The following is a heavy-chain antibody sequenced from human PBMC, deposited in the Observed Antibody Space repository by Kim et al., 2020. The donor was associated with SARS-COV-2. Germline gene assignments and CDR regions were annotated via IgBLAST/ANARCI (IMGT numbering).Heavy chain of an antibody. Sequence: GGSLRLSCAASGFTFDDYAMHWVRQAPGKGLEWVSGISWNRGSIGYADSVKGRFTISRDNAKNSLYLQMNSLRPEDTALYYCAKDTYDYYGSGSYYIYDAFDIWGQGTMVTVSS. V-gene: IGHV3-9*01. CDR1: GFTFDDYA. CDR2: ISWNRGSI. J-gene: IGHJ3*02. CDR3: AKDTYDYYGSGSYYIYDAFDI. D-gene: IGHD3-10*01.